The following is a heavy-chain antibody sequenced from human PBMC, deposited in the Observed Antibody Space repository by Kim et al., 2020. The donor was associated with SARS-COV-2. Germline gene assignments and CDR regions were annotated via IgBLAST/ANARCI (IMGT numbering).Heavy chain of an antibody. D-gene: IGHD1-26*01. CDR3: ARLDSDSGKYFWFDP. Sequence: SETVSLTCAVSNGSISGNWWTWVRQPPGKGLEWIGEVHHNGNTNYNPSLTSRVTISVDKSKNHFSLKLSSVTAADTAVYYCARLDSDSGKYFWFDPWGRG. CDR2: VHHNGNT. V-gene: IGHV4-4*02. J-gene: IGHJ5*02. CDR1: NGSISGNW.